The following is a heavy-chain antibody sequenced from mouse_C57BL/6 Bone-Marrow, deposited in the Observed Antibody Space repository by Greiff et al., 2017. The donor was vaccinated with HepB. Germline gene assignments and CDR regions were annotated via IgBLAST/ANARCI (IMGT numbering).Heavy chain of an antibody. CDR2: IHPNSGST. V-gene: IGHV1-64*01. CDR1: GYTFTSYW. D-gene: IGHD1-1*01. CDR3: ARLGITTVVALRYFDV. J-gene: IGHJ1*03. Sequence: QVQLQQPGAELVKPGASVKLSCKASGYTFTSYWMHWVKQRPGQGLEWIGMIHPNSGSTNYNEKFKSKATLTVDKSSSTAYMQLNSLTSEDSAVYYCARLGITTVVALRYFDVWGTGTTVTVSS.